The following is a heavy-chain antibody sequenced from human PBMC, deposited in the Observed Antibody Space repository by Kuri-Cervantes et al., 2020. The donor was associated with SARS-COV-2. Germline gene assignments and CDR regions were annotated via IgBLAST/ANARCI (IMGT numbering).Heavy chain of an antibody. J-gene: IGHJ6*04. CDR3: ARGRRGYSYLAADV. CDR1: GGSFSGYY. Sequence: SETLSLTCAVYGGSFSGYYWSWIRQPPGKGLEWIGEINHSGSTNYNPSLKSRVTIPVDTSKNQFSLKLSSVTAADTAVYYCARGRRGYSYLAADVWGKGTTVTVSS. V-gene: IGHV4-34*01. D-gene: IGHD5-18*01. CDR2: INHSGST.